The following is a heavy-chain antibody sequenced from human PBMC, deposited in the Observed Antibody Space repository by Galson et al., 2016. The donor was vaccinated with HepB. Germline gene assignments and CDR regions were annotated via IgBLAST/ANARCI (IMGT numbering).Heavy chain of an antibody. D-gene: IGHD3/OR15-3a*01. CDR2: SRNRARDYST. Sequence: SLRLSCAASGFTFSDYFIDWVRQVPGKGLEWVGRSRNRARDYSTEYAASVRGRFIISRDDSGSAVFPQMNTLKTEDTAVYYCVKDRDWTYDYWGRGTLVTVSS. J-gene: IGHJ4*02. CDR1: GFTFSDYF. V-gene: IGHV3-72*01. CDR3: VKDRDWTYDY.